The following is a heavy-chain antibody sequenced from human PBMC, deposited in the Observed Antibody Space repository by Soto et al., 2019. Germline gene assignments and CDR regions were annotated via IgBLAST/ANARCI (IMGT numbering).Heavy chain of an antibody. CDR2: ISSSSSYI. Sequence: GGSLRLSCAASGFTFSSYSMNWVRQAPGKGLEWVSSISSSSSYIYYADSVKGRFTISRDNAKNSLYLQMNSLRAEDTAVYYCARGGAHWYFDLWGRGTLVTVSS. CDR3: ARGGAHWYFDL. J-gene: IGHJ2*01. CDR1: GFTFSSYS. V-gene: IGHV3-21*01.